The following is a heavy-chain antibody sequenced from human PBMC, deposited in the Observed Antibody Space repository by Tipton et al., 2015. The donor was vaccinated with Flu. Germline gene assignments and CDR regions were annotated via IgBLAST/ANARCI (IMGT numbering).Heavy chain of an antibody. D-gene: IGHD6-13*01. J-gene: IGHJ5*02. CDR3: AKDTTEIAAALSGVWFDP. CDR1: GFTFDDYA. Sequence: SLRLSCAASGFTFDDYAMHWVRQAPGKGLEWVSGISWNSGSIGYADSVKGRFTISRDNAKNSLYLQMNSLRAEDTALYYCAKDTTEIAAALSGVWFDPWGQGTLVTVSS. CDR2: ISWNSGSI. V-gene: IGHV3-9*01.